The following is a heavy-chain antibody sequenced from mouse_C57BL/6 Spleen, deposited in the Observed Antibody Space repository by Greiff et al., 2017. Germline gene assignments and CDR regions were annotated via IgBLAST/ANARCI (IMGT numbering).Heavy chain of an antibody. CDR1: GYAFSSSW. D-gene: IGHD1-1*01. Sequence: QVQLQQSGPELVKPGASVKISCKASGYAFSSSWMNWVKQRPGKGLEWIGRIYPGDGDTNYNGKFKGKATLTADKSSSTAYMPLSSLTSEDSAVYFCSRNYYGSSEDYAMDYWGQGTSVTVSS. CDR3: SRNYYGSSEDYAMDY. CDR2: IYPGDGDT. V-gene: IGHV1-82*01. J-gene: IGHJ4*01.